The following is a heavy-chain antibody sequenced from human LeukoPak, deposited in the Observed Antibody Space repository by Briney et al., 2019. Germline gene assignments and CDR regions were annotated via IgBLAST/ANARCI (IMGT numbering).Heavy chain of an antibody. CDR3: ARDRYGDGFAQLDY. Sequence: ASVKVSCKASGYTFTSYGISWVRQPPGQGLEWMGWISAYNGNTNYAQTLQGRVTMTTDTSTSTAYMELRSLRSVDTAVYYCARDRYGDGFAQLDYWGQGALVTVSS. CDR2: ISAYNGNT. CDR1: GYTFTSYG. V-gene: IGHV1-18*01. J-gene: IGHJ4*02. D-gene: IGHD5-24*01.